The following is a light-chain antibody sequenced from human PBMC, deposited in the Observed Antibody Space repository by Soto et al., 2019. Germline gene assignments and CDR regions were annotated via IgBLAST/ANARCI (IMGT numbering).Light chain of an antibody. CDR1: QSVSRW. V-gene: IGKV1-5*03. CDR2: KAS. J-gene: IGKJ1*01. CDR3: QQYNDNWT. Sequence: DIQMTQSPSTLSASVGDRVTITCRASQSVSRWLAWYQQKPGKAPKLLIYKASTLESGVPSRFSVSGSGTELTLAISSLQPDDSVTYYCQQYNDNWTLGQGTKVEIK.